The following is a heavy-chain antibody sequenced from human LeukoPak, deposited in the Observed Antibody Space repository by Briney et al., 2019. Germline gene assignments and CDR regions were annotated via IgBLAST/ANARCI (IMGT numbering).Heavy chain of an antibody. D-gene: IGHD2-2*01. CDR1: GFTFSSYA. CDR2: ISGSGGST. J-gene: IGHJ6*04. CDR3: ATRAHCSSTSCHAAYYGMDV. V-gene: IGHV3-23*01. Sequence: GSLRLSCAASGFTFSSYAMSWVRQAPGKGLVWVSAISGSGGSTYYADSVKGRFTISRDNSKNTLYLQMNSLRAEDTAVYYCATRAHCSSTSCHAAYYGMDVWGKGTTVTVSS.